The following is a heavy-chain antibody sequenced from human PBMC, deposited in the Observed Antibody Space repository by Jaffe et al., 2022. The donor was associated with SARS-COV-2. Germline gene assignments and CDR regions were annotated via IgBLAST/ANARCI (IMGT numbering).Heavy chain of an antibody. V-gene: IGHV3-30*04. CDR1: GFTFSDYS. D-gene: IGHD3-9*01. CDR3: ARSIPNIDATGPRHNFEY. J-gene: IGHJ4*02. CDR2: TSSDEFHK. Sequence: QVHLVESGGGVVQPGRSLRLSCAASGFTFSDYSMHWVRQAPGKGPEWVAVTSSDEFHKYYADSVKGRFTISRDNSKNTLYLQMNSLRPEDTAVYFCARSIPNIDATGPRHNFEYWGQGTLVTVSS.